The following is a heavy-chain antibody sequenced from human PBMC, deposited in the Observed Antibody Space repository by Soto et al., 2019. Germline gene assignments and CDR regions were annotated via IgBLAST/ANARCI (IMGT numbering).Heavy chain of an antibody. Sequence: GGSLRLSCAASGFTFRNAWMTWVRQAPGKGLEWIGRVKSKTDGGTIDYAAPVKGRFTISRNDSRNTLYLEMNSLKTEDTAVYYCTTDRMAARQYYYYGVDVWGQGTTVTVSS. CDR2: VKSKTDGGTI. CDR3: TTDRMAARQYYYYGVDV. J-gene: IGHJ6*02. D-gene: IGHD6-6*01. V-gene: IGHV3-15*01. CDR1: GFTFRNAW.